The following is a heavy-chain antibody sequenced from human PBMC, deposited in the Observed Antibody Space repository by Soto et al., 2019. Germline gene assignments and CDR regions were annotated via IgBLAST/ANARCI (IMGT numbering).Heavy chain of an antibody. D-gene: IGHD6-6*01. CDR2: IYSNGDT. J-gene: IGHJ6*02. CDR1: SDSMNSGGYY. Sequence: SETLSLTCSVSSDSMNSGGYYWSWIRKHPGKGLEWIGYIYSNGDTYYNPSLKSRVTISVDTSKNQFSLNLTSVTAADTAVYYCARRGGSSSGYYYYAMDVWGQGTTVTVSS. CDR3: ARRGGSSSGYYYYAMDV. V-gene: IGHV4-31*03.